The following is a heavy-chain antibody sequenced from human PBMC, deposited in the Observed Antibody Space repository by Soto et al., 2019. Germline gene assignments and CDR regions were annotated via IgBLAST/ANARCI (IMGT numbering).Heavy chain of an antibody. J-gene: IGHJ4*02. CDR2: ISGSGGST. Sequence: EVPLLESGGGLVQPGGSLRLSCAASGFTFSSYAMRWVRQAPGKGLEWVSTISGSGGSTYYADSVKGRFTISRDNSKNTLYLQMNSLRAEDTAVYYCARRGSGNYYDYWGQGTLVTVSS. CDR1: GFTFSSYA. D-gene: IGHD1-26*01. V-gene: IGHV3-23*01. CDR3: ARRGSGNYYDY.